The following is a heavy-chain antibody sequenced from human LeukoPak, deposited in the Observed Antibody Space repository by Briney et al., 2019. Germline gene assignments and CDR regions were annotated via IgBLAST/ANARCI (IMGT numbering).Heavy chain of an antibody. J-gene: IGHJ4*02. Sequence: ASVKVSCKASGYTFISYDINWVRQATGQGLDWMGWMNPNSGITGYAQKFQGRVTITRNTSMSTAYVELSSLRPEDTAVYYCARGTYYYDSSGYYRYRIFDYWGQGTLVTVSS. CDR1: GYTFISYD. CDR2: MNPNSGIT. D-gene: IGHD3-22*01. V-gene: IGHV1-8*03. CDR3: ARGTYYYDSSGYYRYRIFDY.